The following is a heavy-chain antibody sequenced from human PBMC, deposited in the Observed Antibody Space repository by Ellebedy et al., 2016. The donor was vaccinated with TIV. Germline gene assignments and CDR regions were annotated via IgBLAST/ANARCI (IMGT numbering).Heavy chain of an antibody. CDR3: AGGSYTPYGMDV. D-gene: IGHD3-10*01. V-gene: IGHV4-61*01. J-gene: IGHJ6*02. CDR1: GGSVSSGSHY. Sequence: GSLRLSCTVSGGSVSSGSHYWNWIRQPPGTGLEWIGYSYYIGTTNYNPSLKSRVTMSEDTSKNQFSLRLSSVTAADTAVYYCAGGSYTPYGMDVWGRGTTVIVSS. CDR2: SYYIGTT.